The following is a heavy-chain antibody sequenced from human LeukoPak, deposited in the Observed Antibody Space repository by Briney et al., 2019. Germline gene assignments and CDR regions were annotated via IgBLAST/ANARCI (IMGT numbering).Heavy chain of an antibody. J-gene: IGHJ5*02. Sequence: PSETLSLTCTVSGGSISSGGYYWSWIRQHPGKGLEWIGYIYYSGSTYYNPSLKSRVTISVDTSKNQFSLKLSSVTAADTAVYYCAREAETYYYDSSGYLNWFDPWGQGTLVTVSS. CDR3: AREAETYYYDSSGYLNWFDP. CDR2: IYYSGST. D-gene: IGHD3-22*01. V-gene: IGHV4-31*03. CDR1: GGSISSGGYY.